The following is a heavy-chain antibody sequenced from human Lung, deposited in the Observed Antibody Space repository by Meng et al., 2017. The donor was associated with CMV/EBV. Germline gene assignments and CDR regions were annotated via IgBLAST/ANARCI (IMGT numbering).Heavy chain of an antibody. CDR2: ITWNSGRI. D-gene: IGHD1-26*01. J-gene: IGHJ6*02. V-gene: IGHV3-9*01. CDR3: AKGLSGLNYYNGMDV. CDR1: GFTFADYA. Sequence: SLRLXCAASGFTFADYAMHWVRQVPGKGLEWVAGITWNSGRIGYADSVKGRFTISRDNAKNSLYLQMNSLRAEDTAFYYCAKGLSGLNYYNGMDVWGRGTXVTVYS.